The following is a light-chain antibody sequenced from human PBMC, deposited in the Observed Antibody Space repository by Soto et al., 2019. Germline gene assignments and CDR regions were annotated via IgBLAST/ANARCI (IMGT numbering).Light chain of an antibody. Sequence: EIVLTQSPGTLSLSPGERATLSCRASQSVSSTYLAWYQQKPGQAPRLLIYGASSRATGIPDRFSGSGSGTDFTLTISRLDPEDFAVYYCQQYGSPFAFGPGTKVDIK. CDR2: GAS. CDR3: QQYGSPFA. J-gene: IGKJ3*01. CDR1: QSVSSTY. V-gene: IGKV3-20*01.